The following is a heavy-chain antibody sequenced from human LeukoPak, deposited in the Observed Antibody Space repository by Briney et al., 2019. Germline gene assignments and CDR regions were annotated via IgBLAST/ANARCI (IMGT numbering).Heavy chain of an antibody. CDR3: AKPPEPTVGATLSYYMDV. D-gene: IGHD1-26*01. J-gene: IGHJ6*03. CDR2: ISGSGGST. CDR1: GFTFSSYA. Sequence: PGGSLRLSCAASGFTFSSYAMSWVRQAPGKGLEWVSAISGSGGSTYYAGSVKGRFTISRDNSKNTLYLQMNSLRAEDTAVYYCAKPPEPTVGATLSYYMDVWGKGTTVTVSS. V-gene: IGHV3-23*01.